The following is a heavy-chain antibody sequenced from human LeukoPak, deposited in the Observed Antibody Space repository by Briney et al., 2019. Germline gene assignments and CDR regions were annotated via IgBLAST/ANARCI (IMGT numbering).Heavy chain of an antibody. CDR2: VGSNSGTI. Sequence: PGGSLRLSCAASGSTFSDYAIHWVRQAPGKGLEWVSGVGSNSGTIGYAGSVKGRFTISRDNAKNSVYLQMNSLRAEDTALYYCAKSRLRFWFGESLSPWGQGTLVTVSS. J-gene: IGHJ5*02. CDR1: GSTFSDYA. V-gene: IGHV3-9*01. D-gene: IGHD3-10*01. CDR3: AKSRLRFWFGESLSP.